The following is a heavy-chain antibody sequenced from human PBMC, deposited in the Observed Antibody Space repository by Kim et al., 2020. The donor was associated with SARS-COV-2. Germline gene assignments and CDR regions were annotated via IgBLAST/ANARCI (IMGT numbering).Heavy chain of an antibody. D-gene: IGHD6-19*01. CDR2: ISWNSGSI. CDR3: AKDIGYSSGLIDY. Sequence: GGSLRLSCAASGFTFDDYAMHWVRQAPGKGLEWVSGISWNSGSIGYADSVKGRFTISRDNAKNSLYLQMNSLRAEDTALYYCAKDIGYSSGLIDYWGQGTLSPSPQ. V-gene: IGHV3-9*01. J-gene: IGHJ4*02. CDR1: GFTFDDYA.